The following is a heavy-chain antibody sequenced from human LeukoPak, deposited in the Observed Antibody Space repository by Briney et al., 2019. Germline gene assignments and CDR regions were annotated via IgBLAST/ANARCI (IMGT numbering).Heavy chain of an antibody. CDR1: GFTFSSYS. CDR2: ISSSSSYI. CDR3: ARDDVRYYDFWSGLYPPSY. J-gene: IGHJ4*02. Sequence: GGSLRLSCAASGFTFSSYSMNWVRQAPGERLEWVSSISSSSSYIYYADSVKGRFTISRDNSKNTLYLQMNSLRAEDTAVYYCARDDVRYYDFWSGLYPPSYWGQGTLVTVSS. D-gene: IGHD3-3*01. V-gene: IGHV3-21*01.